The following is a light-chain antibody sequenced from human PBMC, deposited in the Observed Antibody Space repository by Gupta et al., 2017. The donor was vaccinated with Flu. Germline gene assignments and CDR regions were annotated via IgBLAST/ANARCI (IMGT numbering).Light chain of an antibody. V-gene: IGKV2-28*01. CDR3: MQARQTPRT. J-gene: IGKJ1*01. CDR2: LGS. CDR1: QSPLHSNGYNY. Sequence: DLVMPQPRLPLPVPPAAAASISCRSSQSPLHSNGYNYLDWYLQKPGQSPQLLIYLGSNRASGVPDRFSGSGSDTDFTLKISRVESEDVGVYYCMQARQTPRTFGQGTKVEIK.